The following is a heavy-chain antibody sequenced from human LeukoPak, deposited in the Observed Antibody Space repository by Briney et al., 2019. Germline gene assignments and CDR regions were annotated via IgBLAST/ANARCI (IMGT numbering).Heavy chain of an antibody. CDR1: GGSFSGYY. CDR3: ARGVVAAAGPYYFDY. V-gene: IGHV4-34*01. J-gene: IGHJ4*02. D-gene: IGHD6-13*01. CDR2: INHSGST. Sequence: SETLSLTCAVYGGSFSGYYWSWIRQPPGKGLEWIGGINHSGSTNYNPSLKSRVTISVDTSKNQFSLKLSSVTAADTAVYYCARGVVAAAGPYYFDYWGQGTLVTVSS.